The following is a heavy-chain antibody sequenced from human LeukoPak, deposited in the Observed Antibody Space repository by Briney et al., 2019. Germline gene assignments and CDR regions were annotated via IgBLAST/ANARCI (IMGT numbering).Heavy chain of an antibody. Sequence: PGGSLRLSCAASGFTFNSYTMNWVRQAPGKGLEWISSITSTSKYIYYADSVKGRFTISRDNAKNSLYLQMNSLRAEDTAVYYCARDVAAAALYYYYGMDVWGQGTTVTVSS. D-gene: IGHD2-2*01. CDR3: ARDVAAAALYYYYGMDV. CDR2: ITSTSKYI. CDR1: GFTFNSYT. V-gene: IGHV3-21*04. J-gene: IGHJ6*02.